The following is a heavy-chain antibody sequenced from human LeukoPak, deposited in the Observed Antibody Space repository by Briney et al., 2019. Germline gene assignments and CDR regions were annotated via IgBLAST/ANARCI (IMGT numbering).Heavy chain of an antibody. Sequence: PSETLSLTCAVYGGSFSGYYWSWIRQPPGKGLEWIGEINHSGSTNYNPSLKSRVTISVDTSKNQFSLKLSSVPAADTAVYYCARGTRPHYYDSSGFGWFDPWGEGTLVTVSS. J-gene: IGHJ5*02. CDR3: ARGTRPHYYDSSGFGWFDP. V-gene: IGHV4-34*01. CDR1: GGSFSGYY. CDR2: INHSGST. D-gene: IGHD3-22*01.